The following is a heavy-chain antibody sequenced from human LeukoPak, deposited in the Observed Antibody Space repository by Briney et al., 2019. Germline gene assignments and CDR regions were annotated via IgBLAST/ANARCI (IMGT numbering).Heavy chain of an antibody. V-gene: IGHV3-33*06. J-gene: IGHJ3*02. CDR1: GFTFSSYG. CDR3: AKGGYCTNGVCYTEDAFDI. Sequence: WGSLRLSCAASGFTFSSYGMHWFRQAPGKGLEWVAVIWYDGSNKYYADYVKGRFTISRDNSKNTLYLQMNSLRAEDTAVYYCAKGGYCTNGVCYTEDAFDIWGQGTMVTVSS. D-gene: IGHD2-8*01. CDR2: IWYDGSNK.